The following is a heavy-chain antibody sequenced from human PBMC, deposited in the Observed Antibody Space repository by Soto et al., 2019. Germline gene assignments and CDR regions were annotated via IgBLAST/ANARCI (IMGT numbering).Heavy chain of an antibody. CDR1: SGSISSSNW. J-gene: IGHJ4*02. D-gene: IGHD5-12*01. Sequence: SETLSLTCAVSSGSISSSNWWSWVRQPPGKGLEWIGEIYHSGSTNYNPSLKSRVTISVDKSKNQFSLKLSSVTAADTAVYYCAREVATILTIPFHRRDRGYFDYWGQGTLVTVSS. CDR2: IYHSGST. V-gene: IGHV4-4*02. CDR3: AREVATILTIPFHRRDRGYFDY.